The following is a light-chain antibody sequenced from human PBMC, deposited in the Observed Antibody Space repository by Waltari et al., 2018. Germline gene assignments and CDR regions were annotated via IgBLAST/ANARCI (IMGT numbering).Light chain of an antibody. CDR2: SSN. J-gene: IGLJ2*01. CDR1: NSNIGGNS. CDR3: AAWDDSLNGVV. Sequence: QSVLTQPPSTSGTPGQRVTISCSGSNSNIGGNSVNWYKQLPGTAPKLVIYSSNQPPSGFPDRFSGAKSGPSASLAISGLQSEDEADYFCAAWDDSLNGVVFGGGTKLTVL. V-gene: IGLV1-44*01.